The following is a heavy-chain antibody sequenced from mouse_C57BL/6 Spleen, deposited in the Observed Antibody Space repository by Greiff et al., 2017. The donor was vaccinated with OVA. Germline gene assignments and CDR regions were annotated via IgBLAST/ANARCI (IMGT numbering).Heavy chain of an antibody. Sequence: QVQLKQPGAELVKPGASVKLSCKASGYTFTSYWMQWVKQRPGQGLEWIGEIDPSDSYTNYNQKFKGKATLTVDTSSSTAYMQLSSLTSEDSAVYYCATPSITTGYFDVWGTGTTVTVSS. J-gene: IGHJ1*03. D-gene: IGHD1-1*01. V-gene: IGHV1-50*01. CDR1: GYTFTSYW. CDR2: IDPSDSYT. CDR3: ATPSITTGYFDV.